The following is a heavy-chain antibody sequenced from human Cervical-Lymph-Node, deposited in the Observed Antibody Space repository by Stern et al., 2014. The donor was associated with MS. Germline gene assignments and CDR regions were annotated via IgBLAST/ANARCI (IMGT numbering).Heavy chain of an antibody. CDR2: IYPGDSET. CDR1: GYSFDTYW. D-gene: IGHD3-3*01. J-gene: IGHJ4*02. V-gene: IGHV5-51*01. Sequence: EVQLVQSGAEVKKPGESLKISCKGSGYSFDTYWIGWVRQVPGKGLEWMGIIYPGDSETTYSPSFQGQVTFSADKSINTAYLQWSSLKASDTAMYFCARVETGVVTPFAYWGQGTLVTVSS. CDR3: ARVETGVVTPFAY.